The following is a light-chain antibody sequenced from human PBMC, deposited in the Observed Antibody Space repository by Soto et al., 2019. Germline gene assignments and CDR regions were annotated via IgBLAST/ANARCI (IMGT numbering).Light chain of an antibody. Sequence: QSVLTQPASVSGSPGQSITISCTGTSSDVGGYNYVSWYQQHPGKAPKLLIYDVNNRPSGVSNRFSGSKSGNTASLTISGLQAEDEADYYCSSYTSSSNVFGTGTKLTVL. CDR1: SSDVGGYNY. J-gene: IGLJ1*01. CDR3: SSYTSSSNV. CDR2: DVN. V-gene: IGLV2-14*01.